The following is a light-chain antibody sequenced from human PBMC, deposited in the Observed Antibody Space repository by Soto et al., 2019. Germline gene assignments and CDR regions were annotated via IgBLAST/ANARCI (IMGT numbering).Light chain of an antibody. J-gene: IGKJ1*01. V-gene: IGKV3-15*01. CDR1: QSVSSN. CDR3: QQYNNWPPWT. Sequence: EIVMTQSPATLSVSPGGRATVSCRASQSVSSNLAWYQQKPGQAPGLLIYGASTRATGIPARFSGSGSGTEFTLTISSLQSEDFAVYYCQQYNNWPPWTFGQGTKVDIK. CDR2: GAS.